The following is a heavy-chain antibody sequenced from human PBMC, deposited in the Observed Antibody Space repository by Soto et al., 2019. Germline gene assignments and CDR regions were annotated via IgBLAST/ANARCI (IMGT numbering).Heavy chain of an antibody. V-gene: IGHV1-69*13. D-gene: IGHD3-3*01. J-gene: IGHJ6*02. CDR1: GGTFSSYA. CDR3: ARDWAQPLLRFLDRSENYYYYGMDV. CDR2: IIPIFGTA. Sequence: SVKVSCKASGGTFSSYAISCVRQAPGQGLEWMGGIIPIFGTANYAQKFQGRVTITADESTSTAYMELSSLRSEDTAVYYCARDWAQPLLRFLDRSENYYYYGMDVWGQGTTVTVSS.